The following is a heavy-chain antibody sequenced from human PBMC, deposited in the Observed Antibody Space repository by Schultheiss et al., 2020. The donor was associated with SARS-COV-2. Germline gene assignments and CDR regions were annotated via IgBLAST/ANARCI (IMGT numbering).Heavy chain of an antibody. CDR1: GGSFSGYY. CDR2: IGWDDNK. V-gene: IGHV2-70*01. CDR3: ARVTYYYGSGSLFYYNYGMDV. Sequence: QTLSLTCAVYGGSFSGYYWSWIRQPAGKGLEWLALIGWDDNKYYNTSLKTRLTISRDTSKNQVVLTMTNMDPVDTATYYCARVTYYYGSGSLFYYNYGMDVWGQGTTVTVSS. J-gene: IGHJ6*02. D-gene: IGHD3-10*01.